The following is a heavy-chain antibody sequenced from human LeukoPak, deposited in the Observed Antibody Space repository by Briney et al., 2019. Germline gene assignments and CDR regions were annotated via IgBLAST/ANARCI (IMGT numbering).Heavy chain of an antibody. J-gene: IGHJ5*02. Sequence: GGSLRLSCAASGFTFSSYAMSWVRQAPGKGLGWVSAISGSGGGTYYADSVKGRFTISRDNSKNTLYLQMNSLRAEDTAVYYCGGDTAMVTWGQGTLVTVSS. CDR3: GGDTAMVT. V-gene: IGHV3-23*01. D-gene: IGHD5-18*01. CDR1: GFTFSSYA. CDR2: ISGSGGGT.